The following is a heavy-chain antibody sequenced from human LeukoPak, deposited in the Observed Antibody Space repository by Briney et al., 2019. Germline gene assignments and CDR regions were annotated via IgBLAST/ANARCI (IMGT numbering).Heavy chain of an antibody. J-gene: IGHJ3*02. CDR3: AKDPPGRSVAPDAAFDI. Sequence: GRSLRLSCAASGFTFSSHGIHWVRHAPGRGLEWVSTISGSGGSTYYADSVKGRFTISRDTSKNTLYLQMHSLRGEDTAVSYCAKDPPGRSVAPDAAFDIWGQGTMVTVSS. V-gene: IGHV3-23*01. D-gene: IGHD6-19*01. CDR2: ISGSGGST. CDR1: GFTFSSHG.